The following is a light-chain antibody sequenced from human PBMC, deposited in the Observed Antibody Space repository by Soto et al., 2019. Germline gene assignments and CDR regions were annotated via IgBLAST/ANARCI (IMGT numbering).Light chain of an antibody. Sequence: DIQMTQSPSSVSASVGDRVTITCRASQGVSNWLAWYQQKPGKAPKLLIYAASNLQSGVPSRFSGSGPGTDFTLTNSSLQPEDFATYYCQQANSFPFTFGPGTQLNI. J-gene: IGKJ3*01. V-gene: IGKV1-12*01. CDR3: QQANSFPFT. CDR1: QGVSNW. CDR2: AAS.